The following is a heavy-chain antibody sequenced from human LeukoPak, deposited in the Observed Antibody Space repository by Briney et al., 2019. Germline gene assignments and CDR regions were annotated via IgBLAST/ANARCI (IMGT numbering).Heavy chain of an antibody. D-gene: IGHD6-19*01. CDR1: GGSFSGYY. Sequence: PETLSLTCAVYGGSFSGYYWSWIRQPPGKGLEWIGEINHSGSTNYNPSLKSRVTISVDTSKNQFSLKLSSVTAADTAIYYCARAVSGRFDYWGRGTLVTVSS. J-gene: IGHJ4*02. V-gene: IGHV4-34*01. CDR3: ARAVSGRFDY. CDR2: INHSGST.